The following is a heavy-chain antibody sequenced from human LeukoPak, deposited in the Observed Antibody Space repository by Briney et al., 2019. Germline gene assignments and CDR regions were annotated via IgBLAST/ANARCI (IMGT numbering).Heavy chain of an antibody. CDR2: INPSGGST. CDR3: AIPSPDCSGGSCYMSDAFDI. CDR1: GYTFTSYY. D-gene: IGHD2-15*01. J-gene: IGHJ3*02. V-gene: IGHV1-46*01. Sequence: ASVKVSCKASGYTFTSYYMHWVRQAPGQGLEWMGIINPSGGSTGYAQKFQGRVTMTRDTSTSTVYMELSSLRSEDTAVYYCAIPSPDCSGGSCYMSDAFDIWGQGTMVTVSS.